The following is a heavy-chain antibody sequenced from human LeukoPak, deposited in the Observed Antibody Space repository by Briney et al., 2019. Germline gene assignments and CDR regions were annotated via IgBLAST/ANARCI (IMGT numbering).Heavy chain of an antibody. CDR3: ARVDGIVVVPAAQFDY. CDR1: GYTFTSYG. V-gene: IGHV1-18*01. Sequence: ASVKVSCKASGYTFTSYGISWVRQARGQGLEGMGWISAYNGNTNYAQKLQGRVTMTTDTSTSTAYMELRSLRSDDTAVYYCARVDGIVVVPAAQFDYWGQGTLVTVSS. J-gene: IGHJ4*02. D-gene: IGHD2-2*01. CDR2: ISAYNGNT.